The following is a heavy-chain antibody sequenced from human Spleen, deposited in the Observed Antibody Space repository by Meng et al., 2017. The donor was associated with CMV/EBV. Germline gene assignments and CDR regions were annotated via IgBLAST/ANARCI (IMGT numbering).Heavy chain of an antibody. CDR2: INSPGSVT. J-gene: IGHJ3*02. V-gene: IGHV3-74*01. Sequence: GGSLRLSCAASGFTLSGYWMHWVRQAPGKGLVWVSRINSPGSVTNYADSVKGRFTISRENAKNTLYLQINSLRAEDTAVYYCARVPDPFDIWGQGAMVTVSS. CDR3: ARVPDPFDI. CDR1: GFTLSGYW.